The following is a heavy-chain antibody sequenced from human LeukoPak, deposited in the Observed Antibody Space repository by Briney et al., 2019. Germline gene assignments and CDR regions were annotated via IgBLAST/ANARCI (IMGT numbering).Heavy chain of an antibody. J-gene: IGHJ4*02. D-gene: IGHD6-19*01. CDR3: AKDHPSSGWPTFEY. Sequence: HPGGSLRLSCAASGFGVSRYAMSWVRQVPGKGLEWVSSITNNNGKTYYADSVKGRFSISRDESENTVYLQMNSLRVEDTAIYFCAKDHPSSGWPTFEYWGQGTRVTVSP. V-gene: IGHV3-23*01. CDR1: GFGVSRYA. CDR2: ITNNNGKT.